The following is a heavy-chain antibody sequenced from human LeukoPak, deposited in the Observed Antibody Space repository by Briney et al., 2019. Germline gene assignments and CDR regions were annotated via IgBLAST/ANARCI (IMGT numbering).Heavy chain of an antibody. CDR1: GGSISSYY. Sequence: PSETLSLTCTVAGGSISSYYWSWIRQPAGKGLEWIGRIYSIGSTNYNPSLKSRVTMSVDTSKNQFSLRLRSVTAADTAVYYCARRIASAGTAGFDFWGQGALVTVSS. J-gene: IGHJ4*02. D-gene: IGHD6-13*01. CDR2: IYSIGST. CDR3: ARRIASAGTAGFDF. V-gene: IGHV4-4*07.